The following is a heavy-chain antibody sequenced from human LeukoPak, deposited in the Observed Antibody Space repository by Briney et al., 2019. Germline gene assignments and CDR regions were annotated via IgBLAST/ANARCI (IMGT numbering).Heavy chain of an antibody. V-gene: IGHV1-2*02. CDR1: GYTITGYY. D-gene: IGHD3-22*01. Sequence: ASVKVSCKASGYTITGYYIHWVRQAPGQGLEWMGWINPNSGDTNYAQKFQGRVTMTRDTSINTAFMELSRLRSDDTAVYYCARSYSYDSSGYYGAKWGQGTLVTVSS. CDR2: INPNSGDT. CDR3: ARSYSYDSSGYYGAK. J-gene: IGHJ4*02.